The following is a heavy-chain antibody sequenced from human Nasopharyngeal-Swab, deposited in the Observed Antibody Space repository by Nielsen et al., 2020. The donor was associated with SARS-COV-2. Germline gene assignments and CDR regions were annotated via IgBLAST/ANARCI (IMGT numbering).Heavy chain of an antibody. CDR1: GFTFSSNY. Sequence: GGALRLSCAASGFTFSSNYMTWFRQAPGKGLEWFSVIYSGGSTYYADSVKGRFTISRDNSKNTLYLQMNSLRAEDTAVYYCAREGGSSGWYYFDYWGQGTLVTVSS. CDR2: IYSGGST. V-gene: IGHV3-53*01. J-gene: IGHJ4*02. CDR3: AREGGSSGWYYFDY. D-gene: IGHD6-19*01.